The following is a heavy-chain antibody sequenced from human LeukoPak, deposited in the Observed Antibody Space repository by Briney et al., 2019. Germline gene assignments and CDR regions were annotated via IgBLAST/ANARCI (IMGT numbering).Heavy chain of an antibody. Sequence: GASVKVSCKASGYTFTSYGISWVRQAPGQGLEWMGWIIPIFGTANYAQKFQGRVTITEDESTSKAYMELSSLRSEDTAVYYCARDLRDGYHYLDYWGQGTLVTVSS. V-gene: IGHV1-69*13. CDR1: GYTFTSYG. J-gene: IGHJ4*02. CDR3: ARDLRDGYHYLDY. D-gene: IGHD5-24*01. CDR2: IIPIFGTA.